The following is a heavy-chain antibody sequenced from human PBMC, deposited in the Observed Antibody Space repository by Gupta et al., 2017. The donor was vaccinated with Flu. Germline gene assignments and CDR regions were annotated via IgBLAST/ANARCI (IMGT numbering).Heavy chain of an antibody. J-gene: IGHJ5*02. Sequence: EVQLVESGGGLVQPGGSLKLSCAASGFHFSGSTMHWVRQASGKGLDWVTRIRSKANSYATVYAASVKGRFTISRDDSKNTAYLQMNSLQTDDTAVYYCARGMDGGWFDPRGQGTLVTVSS. CDR3: ARGMDGGWFDP. CDR1: GFHFSGST. V-gene: IGHV3-73*01. CDR2: IRSKANSYAT. D-gene: IGHD3/OR15-3a*01.